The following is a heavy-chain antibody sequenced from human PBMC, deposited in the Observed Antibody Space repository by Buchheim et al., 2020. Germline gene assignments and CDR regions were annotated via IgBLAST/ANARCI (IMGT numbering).Heavy chain of an antibody. D-gene: IGHD3-9*01. CDR3: ARPPILFDWANPADY. V-gene: IGHV3-30-3*01. CDR2: ISYDGSNK. J-gene: IGHJ4*02. Sequence: QVQLVESGGGVVQPGRSLRLSCAASGFTFSSYAMHWVRQAPGKGLEWVAVISYDGSNKYYADSVKGRFTISSDTSKNTLYLQMNSLRAEDTAVYYCARPPILFDWANPADYWGQGTL. CDR1: GFTFSSYA.